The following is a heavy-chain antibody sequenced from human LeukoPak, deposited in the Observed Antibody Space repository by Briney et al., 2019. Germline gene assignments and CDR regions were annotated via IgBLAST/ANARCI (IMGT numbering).Heavy chain of an antibody. Sequence: SETLSLTCTVSGVSFISYYWTWIRQPPGKGLEWIGYIYYSGTTNYNPSLKSRVTISVDTSKNQFSLKLTSVTAADTAVYYCAREHREAFDIWGQGTMVTVSS. J-gene: IGHJ3*02. CDR3: AREHREAFDI. CDR1: GVSFISYY. V-gene: IGHV4-59*01. CDR2: IYYSGTT.